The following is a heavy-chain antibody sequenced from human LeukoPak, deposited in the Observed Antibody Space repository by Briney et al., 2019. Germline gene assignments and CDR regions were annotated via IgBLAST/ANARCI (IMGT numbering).Heavy chain of an antibody. Sequence: GGSLRLSCAASGFTFSSYAMSWVRQAPGKGLEWVSAISGSGGSTYYADSVKGRFTISRDNSKNTLYLQMNSLRAEDTAVYYCAKLPTIFGEEYCFDYWGQGTLVTVSS. D-gene: IGHD3-3*01. CDR2: ISGSGGST. J-gene: IGHJ4*02. V-gene: IGHV3-23*01. CDR1: GFTFSSYA. CDR3: AKLPTIFGEEYCFDY.